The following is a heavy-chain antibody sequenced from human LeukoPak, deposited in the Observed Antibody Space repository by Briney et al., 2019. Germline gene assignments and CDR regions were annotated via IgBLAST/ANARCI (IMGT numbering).Heavy chain of an antibody. CDR1: GFTFSNYA. Sequence: PSGGSLRLSCAASGFTFSNYAMSWVRQAPGKGLEWVSAITGGGSGIYYADSMKSRFTISRDNSKNTLYLQINSLRAEDTAVYYCAKWGDYDVLTGYYVSDYRGQGTLVTVSS. CDR2: ITGGGSGI. J-gene: IGHJ4*02. D-gene: IGHD3-9*01. V-gene: IGHV3-23*01. CDR3: AKWGDYDVLTGYYVSDY.